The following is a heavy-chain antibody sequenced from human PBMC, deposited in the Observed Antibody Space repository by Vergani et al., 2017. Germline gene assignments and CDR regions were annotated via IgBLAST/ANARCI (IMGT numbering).Heavy chain of an antibody. V-gene: IGHV3-23*04. Sequence: EVQLVESGGGLVQPGGSLRLSCAASGFTFSSYAMSWVRQAPGKGLEWVSAISGSGGSTYYADSVKGRFTISRDNYKNTLYLQMNSLRAEDTAVYYCAKEYAGTGTDWYYYYYMDGWGKGTTDTVSS. CDR2: ISGSGGST. D-gene: IGHD3-10*01. CDR1: GFTFSSYA. J-gene: IGHJ6*03. CDR3: AKEYAGTGTDWYYYYYMDG.